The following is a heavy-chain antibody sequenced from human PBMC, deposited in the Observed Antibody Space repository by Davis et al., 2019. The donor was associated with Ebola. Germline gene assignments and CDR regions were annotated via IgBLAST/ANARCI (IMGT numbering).Heavy chain of an antibody. J-gene: IGHJ4*02. CDR1: GFTFSSSG. V-gene: IGHV1-58*02. CDR3: AASAGTVGKFDF. Sequence: AASVHVSCKAFGFTFSSSGMQWVRQARGQRLEWIGGIVVGSGNTNYAQKFRQRLTMTRDMSTSTVYMELRSLTFEDTAVYYCAASAGTVGKFDFWGQGTLVTVSA. CDR2: IVVGSGNT. D-gene: IGHD1-14*01.